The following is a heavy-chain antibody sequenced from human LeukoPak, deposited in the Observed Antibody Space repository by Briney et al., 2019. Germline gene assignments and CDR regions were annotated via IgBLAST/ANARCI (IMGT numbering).Heavy chain of an antibody. J-gene: IGHJ3*02. CDR1: GGSFSGYY. Sequence: PSETLSLTCAVYGGSFSGYYWSWIRQPPGKGLEWIGEINHSGSTNYNPSLKSRVTISVDTSKNQFSLKLSSVTAADTAVYYCARVPTQGWRERRGAFDIWGQGTMVTVSS. CDR3: ARVPTQGWRERRGAFDI. D-gene: IGHD1-1*01. V-gene: IGHV4-34*01. CDR2: INHSGST.